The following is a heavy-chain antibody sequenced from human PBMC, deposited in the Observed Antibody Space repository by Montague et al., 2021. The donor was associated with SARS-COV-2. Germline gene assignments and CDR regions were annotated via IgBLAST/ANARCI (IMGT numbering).Heavy chain of an antibody. J-gene: IGHJ6*02. CDR1: GFTFSSYD. Sequence: SLRLSCAASGFTFSSYDMHWVRQATGKGLEWVSAIGTAGDTYYPGSVKGRFTISRENAKNSLYLPMNSLRAGDTAVYYCARGDITMVQGVITYYYYYGMDVWGQGTTVTVSS. CDR2: IGTAGDT. D-gene: IGHD3-10*01. V-gene: IGHV3-13*04. CDR3: ARGDITMVQGVITYYYYYGMDV.